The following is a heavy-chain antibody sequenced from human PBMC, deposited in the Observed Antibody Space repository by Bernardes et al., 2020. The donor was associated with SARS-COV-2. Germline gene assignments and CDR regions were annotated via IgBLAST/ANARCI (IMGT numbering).Heavy chain of an antibody. D-gene: IGHD6-19*01. CDR3: AIHIHSGPKQWGDDAFDV. CDR1: GLTSDFYA. J-gene: IGHJ3*01. V-gene: IGHV3-9*02. Sequence: GGSLRLSCAASGLTSDFYAMHWVRQAPGKGLEWVSGISWDSVNIGYAESVKGRFTISRDNVKNSLYLQMNSLRPEDTALYYCAIHIHSGPKQWGDDAFDVWGQGTMVNVSS. CDR2: ISWDSVNI.